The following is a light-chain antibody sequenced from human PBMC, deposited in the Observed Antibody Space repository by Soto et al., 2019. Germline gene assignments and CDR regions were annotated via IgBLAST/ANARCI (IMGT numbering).Light chain of an antibody. CDR1: KDINNY. CDR3: QHYHSYSGA. Sequence: DIQMTQSPSSLSASVGDRVTITCRASKDINNYLAWFQQKPGKAPKSLIYAASMLHSGVPSKFSGRGSGTNFTLTITNLHPEDFATYYCQHYHSYSGAVGGGTKV. CDR2: AAS. V-gene: IGKV1-16*02. J-gene: IGKJ4*01.